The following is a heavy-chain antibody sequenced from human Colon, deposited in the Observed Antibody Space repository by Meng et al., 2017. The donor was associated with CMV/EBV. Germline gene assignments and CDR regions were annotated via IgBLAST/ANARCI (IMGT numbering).Heavy chain of an antibody. CDR1: GGYLNDFY. Sequence: QVQLQVSGPCLVKPSETLSLTCTVSGGYLNDFYWNWIRQPVGKGLEWIGRIFPTGSAYYNSSLNSRVTMSVDTSKNQFSLKLTSVTAADTAVYYCARDSDGSGTFSYWFDPWGQGTLVTVSS. V-gene: IGHV4-4*07. J-gene: IGHJ5*02. CDR3: ARDSDGSGTFSYWFDP. D-gene: IGHD3-10*01. CDR2: IFPTGSA.